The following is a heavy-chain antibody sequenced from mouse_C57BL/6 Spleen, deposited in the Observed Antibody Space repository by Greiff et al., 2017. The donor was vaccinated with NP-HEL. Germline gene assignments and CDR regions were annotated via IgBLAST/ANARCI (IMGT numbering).Heavy chain of an antibody. CDR1: GYTFTDYN. CDR2: INPNNGGT. J-gene: IGHJ4*01. V-gene: IGHV1-22*01. CDR3: AGSYYDYDYAMDY. Sequence: EVQLQQSGPELVKPGASVKMSCKASGYTFTDYNMPWVKQSHGKSLEWIGYINPNNGGTSYNQKFKGKATLTVNKSSRTAYMELHILTSEDSAVYNCAGSYYDYDYAMDYWGQGTSVTVSS. D-gene: IGHD2-4*01.